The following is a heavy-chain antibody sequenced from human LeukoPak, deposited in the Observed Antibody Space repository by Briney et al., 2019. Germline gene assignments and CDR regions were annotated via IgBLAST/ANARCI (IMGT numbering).Heavy chain of an antibody. J-gene: IGHJ5*02. D-gene: IGHD6-19*01. CDR3: ARAGYSSGHR. Sequence: RGSPRLSCEASGFTFTNYWMNWVRQAPGKGLEWVAFIKEDGSQKYYVDSVKGRFTISRDNAKNSLYLQMNSLRAEDTAIYYCARAGYSSGHRWGQGTLVTVSS. CDR2: IKEDGSQK. CDR1: GFTFTNYW. V-gene: IGHV3-7*01.